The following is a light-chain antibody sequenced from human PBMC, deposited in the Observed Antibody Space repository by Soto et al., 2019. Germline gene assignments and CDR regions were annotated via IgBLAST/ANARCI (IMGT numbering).Light chain of an antibody. V-gene: IGKV3D-20*02. CDR1: QRVTSNY. J-gene: IGKJ4*01. CDR2: GAS. CDR3: QQRSNWPFT. Sequence: IVLTQSPGTLSLSPGERATLSCRASQRVTSNYLAWYQQRPGQAPRLLIFGASIRDTGLPDRFSGSGSGTDFTLTISRLEPEDFAVYYCQQRSNWPFTFGGGTKVDIK.